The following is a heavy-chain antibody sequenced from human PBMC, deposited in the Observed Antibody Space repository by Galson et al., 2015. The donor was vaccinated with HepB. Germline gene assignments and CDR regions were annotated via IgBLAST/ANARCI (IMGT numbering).Heavy chain of an antibody. CDR3: ARIRRRLSGSGENYGMDV. CDR1: GFSLSTSGMC. Sequence: PALVKPTQTLTLTCTFSGFSLSTSGMCVSWIRQPPGKALEWLALIDWDDDKYYSTSLKTRLTISKDTSRNQVVLAMTNMDPVDTATYYCARIRRRLSGSGENYGMDVWGQGTTVTVSS. V-gene: IGHV2-70*01. D-gene: IGHD3-10*01. J-gene: IGHJ6*02. CDR2: IDWDDDK.